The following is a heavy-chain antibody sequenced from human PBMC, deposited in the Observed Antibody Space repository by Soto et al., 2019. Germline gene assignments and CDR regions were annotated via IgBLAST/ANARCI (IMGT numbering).Heavy chain of an antibody. D-gene: IGHD5-18*01. V-gene: IGHV5-51*01. J-gene: IGHJ6*02. CDR3: ARVRGKVDTAMVNPDYYYYGMDV. Sequence: GESLKISCKGSGYDFINYWIGWVRQMPGKGLEWMGIIFPDDSNTAYSPSFQGQVTITADKSISTAYLQWSSLKASDTAMYYCARVRGKVDTAMVNPDYYYYGMDVWGQGTTVTVSS. CDR2: IFPDDSNT. CDR1: GYDFINYW.